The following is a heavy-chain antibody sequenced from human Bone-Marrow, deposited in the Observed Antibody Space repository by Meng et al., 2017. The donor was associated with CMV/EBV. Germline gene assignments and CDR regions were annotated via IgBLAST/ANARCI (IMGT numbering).Heavy chain of an antibody. CDR3: AKGRKEWLVQVDD. V-gene: IGHV3-23*01. D-gene: IGHD6-19*01. CDR1: GSTFINYA. CDR2: IRGSGTST. J-gene: IGHJ4*02. Sequence: ASGSTFINYAMSWVRQAPGKGLEWVSGIRGSGTSTYYADSVKGRFSISRDNSKNTVYLQMNSLRADDTAIYYCAKGRKEWLVQVDDWGQGTLVTVSS.